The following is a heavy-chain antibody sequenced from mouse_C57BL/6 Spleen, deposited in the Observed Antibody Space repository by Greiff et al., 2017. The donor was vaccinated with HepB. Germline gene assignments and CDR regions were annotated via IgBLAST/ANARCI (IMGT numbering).Heavy chain of an antibody. CDR1: GYTFTDYN. V-gene: IGHV1-18*01. D-gene: IGHD2-4*01. CDR3: ARGNYDYDSYAMDY. CDR2: INPNNGGT. Sequence: EVQLQQSGPELVKPGASVKIPCKASGYTFTDYNMDWVKQSHGKSLEWIGDINPNNGGTIYNQKFKGKATLTVDKSSSTAYMELRSLTSEDTAVYYCARGNYDYDSYAMDYWGQGTSVTVSS. J-gene: IGHJ4*01.